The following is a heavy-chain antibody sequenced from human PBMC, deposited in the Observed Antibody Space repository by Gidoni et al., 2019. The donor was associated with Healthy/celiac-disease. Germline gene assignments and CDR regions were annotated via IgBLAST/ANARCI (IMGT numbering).Heavy chain of an antibody. J-gene: IGHJ6*02. CDR3: AKSLSSSWYVGGYYGMEV. CDR2: ISYDGSNK. Sequence: QVQLVESGGGVVQPGRSLRLACAASGFTFSSYGMHWVRQAPGKGLEWVAVISYDGSNKYYADSVKGRFTISRDNSKNTLYLQMNSLRAEDTAVYYCAKSLSSSWYVGGYYGMEVWGQGTTVTVSS. CDR1: GFTFSSYG. V-gene: IGHV3-30*18. D-gene: IGHD6-13*01.